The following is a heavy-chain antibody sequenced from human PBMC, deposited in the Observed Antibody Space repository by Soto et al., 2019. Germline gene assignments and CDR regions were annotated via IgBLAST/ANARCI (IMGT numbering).Heavy chain of an antibody. Sequence: GGSLRLSCAASGFTFSSYAMSWVRQAPGKGLEWVSAISGSGGSTYYADSVKGRFTISRDKSKNTLYLQMNSLRAEDTAVYYCAKESTIFGVVPSGMDVWGQGTTVTVS. CDR3: AKESTIFGVVPSGMDV. J-gene: IGHJ6*02. CDR1: GFTFSSYA. V-gene: IGHV3-23*01. CDR2: ISGSGGST. D-gene: IGHD3-3*01.